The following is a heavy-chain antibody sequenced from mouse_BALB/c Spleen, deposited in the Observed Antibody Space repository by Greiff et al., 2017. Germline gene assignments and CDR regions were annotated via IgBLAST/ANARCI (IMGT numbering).Heavy chain of an antibody. CDR3: ASGTITTRGVAY. J-gene: IGHJ3*01. CDR1: GYSFTGYY. CDR2: INPYNGAT. V-gene: IGHV1-26*01. Sequence: EVQLQQSGPELVKPGASVKISCKASGYSFTGYYMHWVKQSHVKSLEWIGRINPYNGATSYNQNFKDKASLTVDKSSSTAYMELHSLTSEDSAVYYCASGTITTRGVAYWGQGTLVTVSA. D-gene: IGHD2-4*01.